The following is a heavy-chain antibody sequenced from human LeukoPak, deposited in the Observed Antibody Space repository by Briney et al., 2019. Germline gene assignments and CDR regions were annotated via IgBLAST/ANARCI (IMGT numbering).Heavy chain of an antibody. CDR2: MNPNSGNT. J-gene: IGHJ6*02. CDR3: ARARDSSGYYYDCYYGMDV. CDR1: GYTFTSYD. D-gene: IGHD3-22*01. V-gene: IGHV1-8*01. Sequence: GASVKVSCKASGYTFTSYDINWVRQATGQGLEWMGWMNPNSGNTGYAQKFQGRVTMTRNTSISTAYMELSSLRSEDTAVYYCARARDSSGYYYDCYYGMDVWGQGTTVTVSS.